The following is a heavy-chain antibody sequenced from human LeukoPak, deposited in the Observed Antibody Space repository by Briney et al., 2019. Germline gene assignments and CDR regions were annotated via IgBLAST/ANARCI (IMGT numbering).Heavy chain of an antibody. CDR3: ARDPHLAPTGLFDY. D-gene: IGHD1-14*01. V-gene: IGHV1-18*01. CDR1: GYTFTSYG. Sequence: GASVKVSCKASGYTFTSYGISWVRQAPGQGLEWMGRISAYNGNTNYAQKLQGRVTMTTDTSTSTAYMELRSLRSDDTAVYYCARDPHLAPTGLFDYWGQGTLVTVSS. CDR2: ISAYNGNT. J-gene: IGHJ4*02.